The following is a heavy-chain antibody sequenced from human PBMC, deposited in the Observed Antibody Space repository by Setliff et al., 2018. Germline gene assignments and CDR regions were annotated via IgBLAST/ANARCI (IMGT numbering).Heavy chain of an antibody. D-gene: IGHD6-19*01. Sequence: ASVKVSCKASGFTFKTYSFSWVRQAPGQGLEWMGGIIPIFGSANYARKFQGRVTVTADESTSTAYMELSSLRSEDTAVYYCARGSVEYSRGWYYFDYWAQGTLVTVSS. CDR3: ARGSVEYSRGWYYFDY. V-gene: IGHV1-69*13. CDR1: GFTFKTYS. CDR2: IIPIFGSA. J-gene: IGHJ4*02.